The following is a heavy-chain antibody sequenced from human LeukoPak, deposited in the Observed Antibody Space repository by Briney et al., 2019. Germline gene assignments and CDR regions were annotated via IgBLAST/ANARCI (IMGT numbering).Heavy chain of an antibody. Sequence: GGSLRLSCAASGFTFRNYDMSWVRQAPGKGLEWVSVISGSGDSTYYADSVKGRFTISRDNAKNSLYLQMNSLRAEDTAVYYCAELGITMIGGVWGKGTTVTISS. CDR3: AELGITMIGGV. CDR1: GFTFRNYD. V-gene: IGHV3-23*01. CDR2: ISGSGDST. D-gene: IGHD3-10*02. J-gene: IGHJ6*04.